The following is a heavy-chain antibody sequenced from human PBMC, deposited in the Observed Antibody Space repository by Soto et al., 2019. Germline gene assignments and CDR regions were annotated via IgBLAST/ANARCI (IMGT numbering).Heavy chain of an antibody. D-gene: IGHD3-3*01. J-gene: IGHJ5*02. Sequence: GESLKISCKGSGYSFTSYWIGWVRQMPGKGLEWMGIIYPGDSDTRYSPSFQGQVTISADKSISTAYLQWSSLKASDTAMYYCARRNYDFWSGYSHPNRFDPWGQGTLVTV. V-gene: IGHV5-51*01. CDR1: GYSFTSYW. CDR3: ARRNYDFWSGYSHPNRFDP. CDR2: IYPGDSDT.